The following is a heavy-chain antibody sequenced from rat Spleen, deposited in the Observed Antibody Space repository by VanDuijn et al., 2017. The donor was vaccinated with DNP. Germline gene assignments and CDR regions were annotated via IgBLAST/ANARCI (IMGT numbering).Heavy chain of an antibody. CDR3: ARPTGTWYFDF. CDR1: GFIFSNYW. V-gene: IGHV5-31*01. Sequence: EVQLVESGGGPVQPGRSLKLSCVASGFIFSNYWMTWIRQAPGKGLEWVASISNTGDHTYYSDSVKGRLSLTRDNAKSTLYLQLNSLRSEDTATYYCARPTGTWYFDFWGPGTMVTVSS. CDR2: ISNTGDHT. D-gene: IGHD5-1*01. J-gene: IGHJ1*01.